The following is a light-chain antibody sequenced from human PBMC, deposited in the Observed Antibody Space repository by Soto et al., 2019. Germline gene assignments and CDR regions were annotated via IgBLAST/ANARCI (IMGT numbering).Light chain of an antibody. CDR1: STDVGGYNY. Sequence: QSALTQPASVSGSPGQSITISCTGTSTDVGGYNYVSWYRQRPRKAPKLMIYEVNNRPSGVSNRFSGSKSGNTASLTISELQPEDEGDYYCSSYTSSATLVFGTGTKLTVL. J-gene: IGLJ1*01. CDR2: EVN. V-gene: IGLV2-14*01. CDR3: SSYTSSATLV.